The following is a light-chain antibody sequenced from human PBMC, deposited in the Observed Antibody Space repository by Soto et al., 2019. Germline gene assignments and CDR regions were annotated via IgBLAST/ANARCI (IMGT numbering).Light chain of an antibody. CDR2: WAS. CDR1: QSVLYSSNNKND. V-gene: IGKV4-1*01. Sequence: DIVMTQSPDSLAVSLGERATINCKSSQSVLYSSNNKNDLGWYQQKPGQPPKLLIYWASTRESGVPDRFSGSGSGTDFTLTINSLQAADVAVYYCQQYYSPPYTVGQGTKLEIK. J-gene: IGKJ2*01. CDR3: QQYYSPPYT.